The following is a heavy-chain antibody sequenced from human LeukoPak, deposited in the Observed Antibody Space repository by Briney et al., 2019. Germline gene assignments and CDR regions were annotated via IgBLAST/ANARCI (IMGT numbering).Heavy chain of an antibody. Sequence: SETLSLICTVSVGSMNNYYWTWIRQTPERGLEWIGYVYYTGSTKYNPSLKSRATISLNTSKKQFFLKVTSVTAADTAVYYCATILRGYNYGSGYFDYWGQGTLVTVSS. CDR2: VYYTGST. CDR1: VGSMNNYY. V-gene: IGHV4-59*01. CDR3: ATILRGYNYGSGYFDY. D-gene: IGHD5-18*01. J-gene: IGHJ4*02.